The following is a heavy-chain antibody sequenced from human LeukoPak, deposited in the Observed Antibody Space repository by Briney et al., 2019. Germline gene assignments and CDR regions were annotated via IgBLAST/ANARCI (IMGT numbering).Heavy chain of an antibody. V-gene: IGHV5-51*01. Sequence: GESLKISCTGYLYSYTTYWIAWVRQMPGKGLEWMGIIYPGGSDTRYNPSFQGQVSISVDKSISTAYLQWSSLKASDTAMYYWTRRAFSYDDKEYSFDQWGHGTLVTVSS. CDR2: IYPGGSDT. D-gene: IGHD5-18*01. CDR3: TRRAFSYDDKEYSFDQ. J-gene: IGHJ4*03. CDR1: LYSYTTYW.